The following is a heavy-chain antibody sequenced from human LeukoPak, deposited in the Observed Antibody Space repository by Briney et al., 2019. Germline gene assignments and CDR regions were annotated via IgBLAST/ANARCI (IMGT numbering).Heavy chain of an antibody. CDR3: ARDPMIVVVQGSAFDI. D-gene: IGHD3-22*01. J-gene: IGHJ3*02. Sequence: GASVKVSCKASGYTFTGYYMHWVRQAPGQGLEWMGWINPNSGGTNYAQKFQGRVTMTTDTSTSTAYMELRSLRSDDTAVYYCARDPMIVVVQGSAFDIWGQGTMVTVSS. V-gene: IGHV1-2*02. CDR1: GYTFTGYY. CDR2: INPNSGGT.